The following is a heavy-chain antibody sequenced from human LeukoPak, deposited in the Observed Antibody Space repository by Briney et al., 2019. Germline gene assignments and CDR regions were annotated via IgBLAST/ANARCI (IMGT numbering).Heavy chain of an antibody. Sequence: ASVKVSCKASGYTFNGYYMHWVRQAPGQGLEWMGWINPNSGGTNYAQKFQGRVTMTRDTSISTAYMELSRLRSDDTAVYYCARDPRYCSGGSCYYFDYWGQGTLVTVSS. CDR2: INPNSGGT. CDR3: ARDPRYCSGGSCYYFDY. V-gene: IGHV1-2*02. CDR1: GYTFNGYY. J-gene: IGHJ4*02. D-gene: IGHD2-15*01.